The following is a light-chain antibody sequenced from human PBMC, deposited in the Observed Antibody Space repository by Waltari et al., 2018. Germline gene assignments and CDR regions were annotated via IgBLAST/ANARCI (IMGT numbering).Light chain of an antibody. Sequence: QSALTQPASVSGSPGHSITIPCTTTSSHVGNSNLLSWYQHQPGKVPKLMIYEVTKRPSWISNRFSGSKSGNTASLTISGLQAEDEGDYYCCSYAGSRIVVFGGGTKMTVL. CDR2: EVT. CDR3: CSYAGSRIVV. J-gene: IGLJ2*01. V-gene: IGLV2-23*02. CDR1: SSHVGNSNL.